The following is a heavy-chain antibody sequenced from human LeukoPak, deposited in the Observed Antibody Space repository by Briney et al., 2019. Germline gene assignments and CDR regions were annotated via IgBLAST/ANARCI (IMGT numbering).Heavy chain of an antibody. D-gene: IGHD4-17*01. CDR2: IGSSGITI. Sequence: GGSLRLSCAASGFTFSNSEMNWVRQAPGGGLEWVSYIGSSGITIYYADSVKGRFTISRDNAKNSLYLQMNSLRAEDTAVYYCARVDVVTTVLYWGQGTLVTVSS. CDR1: GFTFSNSE. J-gene: IGHJ4*02. CDR3: ARVDVVTTVLY. V-gene: IGHV3-48*03.